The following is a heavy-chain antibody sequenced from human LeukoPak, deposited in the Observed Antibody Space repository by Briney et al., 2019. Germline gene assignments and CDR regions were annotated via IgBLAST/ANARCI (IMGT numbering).Heavy chain of an antibody. CDR3: ARVGYYYDSSGYYPDY. V-gene: IGHV4-31*03. D-gene: IGHD3-22*01. CDR2: TYYSGST. J-gene: IGHJ4*02. CDR1: GGSISSGGYY. Sequence: SETLSLTCTVSGGSISSGGYYWSWIRQHPGKGLEWIGYTYYSGSTYYNPSLKSRVTISVDTSKNQFSLKLSSVTAADTAVYYCARVGYYYDSSGYYPDYWGQGTLVTVSS.